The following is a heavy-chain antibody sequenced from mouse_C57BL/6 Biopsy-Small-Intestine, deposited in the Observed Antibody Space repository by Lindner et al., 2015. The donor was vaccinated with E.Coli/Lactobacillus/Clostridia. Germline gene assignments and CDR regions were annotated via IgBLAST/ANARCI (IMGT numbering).Heavy chain of an antibody. CDR2: INPGSGGT. J-gene: IGHJ4*01. V-gene: IGHV1-54*01. CDR1: GYAFTNYF. CDR3: ARDDYDGLYAMDY. Sequence: VQLQESGGEVVRSGTSVKVSCRASGYAFTNYFIEWIKQRPGQGLEWIGVINPGSGGTTYNEKFKGKAILTADKSSSTAYMQLSSLTSEDSAVYYCARDDYDGLYAMDYWGQGTSVTVSS. D-gene: IGHD2-4*01.